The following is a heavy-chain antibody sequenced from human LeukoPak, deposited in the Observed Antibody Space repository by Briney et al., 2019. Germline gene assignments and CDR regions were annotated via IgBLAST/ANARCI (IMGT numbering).Heavy chain of an antibody. Sequence: ASVKVSCKASGGTFISYAISWVRQAPGQGLEWMGGIIPIFGTANYAQKFQGRVTITADESTSTAYMELSSLRSEDTAVYYCAVLYYYDSSGYTDFDYWGQGTLVTVSS. CDR2: IIPIFGTA. CDR3: AVLYYYDSSGYTDFDY. J-gene: IGHJ4*02. CDR1: GGTFISYA. D-gene: IGHD3-22*01. V-gene: IGHV1-69*13.